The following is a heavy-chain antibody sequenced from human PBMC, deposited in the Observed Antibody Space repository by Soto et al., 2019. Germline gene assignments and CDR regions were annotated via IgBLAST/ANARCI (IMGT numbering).Heavy chain of an antibody. V-gene: IGHV2-70*01. Sequence: GSGPTLVNPTQTPTLTCTFSGFSFSTSGMCVSWIRQPPGKALEWLALIDWDDDKFYLPSLKTRLTISRDTSKNQVVLTMTNMDPLDTATYYCARNFYDTGNYYARIDYWGPGTLVTVS. CDR1: GFSFSTSGMC. J-gene: IGHJ4*02. D-gene: IGHD3-10*01. CDR2: IDWDDDK. CDR3: ARNFYDTGNYYARIDY.